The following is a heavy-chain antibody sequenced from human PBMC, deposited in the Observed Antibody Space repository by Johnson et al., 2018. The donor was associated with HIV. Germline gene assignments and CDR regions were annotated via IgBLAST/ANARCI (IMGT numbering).Heavy chain of an antibody. J-gene: IGHJ3*02. D-gene: IGHD3-10*01. Sequence: QVQLVESGGGVVQPGRSLRLSCAASGFSFSSYAMHWVRQSPGKGLEWVAVISFDGGDKYYADSVKGRFTISRDNSKNTLYLQMNSLRAEDTAVYYCASTGSGSDDAFDIWGQGTMVTVSS. CDR3: ASTGSGSDDAFDI. CDR1: GFSFSSYA. V-gene: IGHV3-30*03. CDR2: ISFDGGDK.